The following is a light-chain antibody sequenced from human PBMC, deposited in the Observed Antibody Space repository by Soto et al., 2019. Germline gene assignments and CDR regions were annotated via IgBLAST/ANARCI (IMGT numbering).Light chain of an antibody. CDR1: SSDVGGYNY. CDR2: DVS. Sequence: QSVLTQPASVSGSPGQSITISCTGTSSDVGGYNYDSWYQHHPGKAPKLLIYDVSNRPSGISNRFSGSKSDNTASLTISGLQPEDEADYYCSSYTTSNTRQIVFGTGTKVTVL. CDR3: SSYTTSNTRQIV. J-gene: IGLJ1*01. V-gene: IGLV2-14*03.